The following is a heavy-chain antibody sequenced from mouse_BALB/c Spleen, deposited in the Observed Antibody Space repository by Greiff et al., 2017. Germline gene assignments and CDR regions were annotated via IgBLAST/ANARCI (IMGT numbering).Heavy chain of an antibody. CDR2: INPGSGGT. CDR1: GYAFTNYL. Sequence: QVQLKESGAELVRPGTSVKVSCKASGYAFTNYLIEWVKQRPGQGLEWIGVINPGSGGTNYNEKFKGKATLTADKSSSTAYMQLSSLTSDDSAVYFCHYYGSSYVFDYWGQGTTLTVSS. D-gene: IGHD1-1*01. J-gene: IGHJ2*01. CDR3: HYYGSSYVFDY. V-gene: IGHV1-54*01.